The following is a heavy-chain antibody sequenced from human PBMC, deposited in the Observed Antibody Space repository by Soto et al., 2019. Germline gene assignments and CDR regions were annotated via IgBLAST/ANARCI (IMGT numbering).Heavy chain of an antibody. Sequence: GGSLRLSCAASGFGVSNNYMSWVRQAPGKGLEWVSAINSSSYIYYADSVKGRFTISRDNAKNSLYLQMNSLRAEDTAVYYCARDLSGYDTTAFDIWGQGTMVTVSS. CDR3: ARDLSGYDTTAFDI. D-gene: IGHD3-22*01. CDR2: INSSSYI. CDR1: GFGVSNNY. V-gene: IGHV3-21*01. J-gene: IGHJ3*02.